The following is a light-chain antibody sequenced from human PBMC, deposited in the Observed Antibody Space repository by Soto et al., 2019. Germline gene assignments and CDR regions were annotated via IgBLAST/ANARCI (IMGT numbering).Light chain of an antibody. Sequence: DIVMTQSPDSLAVSLCERATITCKSSQSVLYSSNNKNYLAWYQQKPGQPPKLLIYLASTRDSGVPDQFSGRGSGTDFSLTISSLQAEDVAVYYCQQYYSTLRTFGQGTKVDTK. CDR2: LAS. J-gene: IGKJ1*01. V-gene: IGKV4-1*01. CDR3: QQYYSTLRT. CDR1: QSVLYSSNNKNY.